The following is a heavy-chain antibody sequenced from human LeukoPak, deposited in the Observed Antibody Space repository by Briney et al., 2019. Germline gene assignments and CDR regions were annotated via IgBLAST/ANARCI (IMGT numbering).Heavy chain of an antibody. CDR1: GGSISSYY. Sequence: PSETLSLTCTVSGGSISSYYWSWIRQPAGKGLEWIVRIYTSGSTNYNPSLKSRVTMSVDTSKNQFSLKLSSVTAADTAVYYCARSGPFGAGPYYYYGMDVWGQGTTVTVSS. CDR3: ARSGPFGAGPYYYYGMDV. J-gene: IGHJ6*02. D-gene: IGHD3/OR15-3a*01. V-gene: IGHV4-4*07. CDR2: IYTSGST.